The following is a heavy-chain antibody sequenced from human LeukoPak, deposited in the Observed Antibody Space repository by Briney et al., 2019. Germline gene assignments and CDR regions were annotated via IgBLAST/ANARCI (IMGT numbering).Heavy chain of an antibody. CDR1: GFTFEDYA. CDR3: AKGGPLRFLEF. J-gene: IGHJ4*02. V-gene: IGHV3-9*01. Sequence: GRSLRLSCEASGFTFEDYAMHWVRQAPGKGLEWVSGISWNSGSIGYADSVKGRFTISRDNAKNSLYLQMNSLRAEDTALYYCAKGGPLRFLEFWGQGTLVTVSS. CDR2: ISWNSGSI. D-gene: IGHD3-3*01.